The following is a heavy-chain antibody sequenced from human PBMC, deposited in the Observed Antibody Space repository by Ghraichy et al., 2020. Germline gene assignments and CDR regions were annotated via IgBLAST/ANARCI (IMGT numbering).Heavy chain of an antibody. V-gene: IGHV3-7*01. CDR3: ARSPDEYYDYVWGSYRPPFWYFDL. J-gene: IGHJ2*01. Sequence: GESLNISCAASGFTFSSYWMSWVRQAPGKGLEWVANIKQDGSEKYYVDSVKGRFTISRDNAKNSLYLQMNSLRVEDTAVYYCARSPDEYYDYVWGSYRPPFWYFDLWGRGTLVTVSS. CDR2: IKQDGSEK. D-gene: IGHD3-16*02. CDR1: GFTFSSYW.